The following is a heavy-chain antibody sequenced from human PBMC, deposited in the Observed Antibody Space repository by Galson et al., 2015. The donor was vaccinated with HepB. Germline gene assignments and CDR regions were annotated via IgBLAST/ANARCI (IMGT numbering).Heavy chain of an antibody. CDR2: MYYSGST. J-gene: IGHJ4*02. CDR1: GGSISSSSYY. CDR3: ARHLTYYYDSSGYVCDY. D-gene: IGHD3-22*01. V-gene: IGHV4-39*01. Sequence: SETLSLTCTVSGGSISSSSYYWGWIRQPPGKGLEWIGSMYYSGSTSSNPSLKSRVTISVDTSKNQFSLKLSSVTAADTAVYYCARHLTYYYDSSGYVCDYWGQGTLVTVSS.